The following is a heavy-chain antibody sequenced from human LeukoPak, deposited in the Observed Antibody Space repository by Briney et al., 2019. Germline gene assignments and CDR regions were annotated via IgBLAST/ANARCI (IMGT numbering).Heavy chain of an antibody. CDR2: INHSGST. CDR3: ARLRYSGSYFDY. CDR1: GGSFSGYY. J-gene: IGHJ4*02. Sequence: SETLSLTCAVYGGSFSGYYWSWIRQPPGKGLEWIGAINHSGSTNYNPSLKSRVTISLDTSKNLFSLKLSSVTAADTAVYYCARLRYSGSYFDYWGQGTLVTVSS. D-gene: IGHD1-26*01. V-gene: IGHV4-34*01.